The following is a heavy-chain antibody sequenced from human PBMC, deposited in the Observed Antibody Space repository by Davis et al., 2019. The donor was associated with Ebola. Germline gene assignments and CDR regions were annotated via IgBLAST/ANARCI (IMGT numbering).Heavy chain of an antibody. CDR3: AKDLTSYYGSGDFFGY. D-gene: IGHD3-10*01. CDR1: GFLFSSYA. J-gene: IGHJ4*02. V-gene: IGHV3-23*01. CDR2: ISASGGAT. Sequence: PGGSLRLSCAASGFLFSSYAMSWVRQAPGRGLEWVSSISASGGATFYADSVKGRIVMSRDNSNDTLYLRMNNLRADDTAIYYCAKDLTSYYGSGDFFGYWGQGILVTVSS.